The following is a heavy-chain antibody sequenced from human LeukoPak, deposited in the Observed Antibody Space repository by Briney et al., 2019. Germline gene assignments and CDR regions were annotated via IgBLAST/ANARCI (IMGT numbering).Heavy chain of an antibody. CDR3: ARDFPVGGMEDY. V-gene: IGHV3-11*04. Sequence: GGSLILSCAASGFPFSDYYMSWSRQAPGKGLEGVSYISSSGSTIYYADSVKGRFTISRNNAKNSRWLEMNSLRAEDTAVYYCARDFPVGGMEDYWGQGTLVTVSS. CDR2: ISSSGSTI. CDR1: GFPFSDYY. J-gene: IGHJ4*02. D-gene: IGHD2-21*01.